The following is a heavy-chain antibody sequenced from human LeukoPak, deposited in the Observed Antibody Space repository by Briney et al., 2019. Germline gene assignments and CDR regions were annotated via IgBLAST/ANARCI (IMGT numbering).Heavy chain of an antibody. V-gene: IGHV4-39*01. J-gene: IGHJ5*02. CDR2: IYYSGST. D-gene: IGHD5-12*01. Sequence: PSETLSLTYTVSGGSISSSSYYWGWIRQPPGKGLEWIGSIYYSGSTYYNPSLKSRVTISVDTSKNQFSLKLSSVTAADTAVYYCASQSGHDESWFDPWGQGTLVTVSS. CDR1: GGSISSSSYY. CDR3: ASQSGHDESWFDP.